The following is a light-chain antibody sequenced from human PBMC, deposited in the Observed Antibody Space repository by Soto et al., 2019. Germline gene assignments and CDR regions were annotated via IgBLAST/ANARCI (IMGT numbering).Light chain of an antibody. Sequence: QSVLTQPPSVSAAPGQKVTISCSGSSSNIGDNYVSWYQQLPVTAPQLLIYDNIERPSGIPDRFSGSKSGTSATLGITGVQTGDEADYYCGTWDSSLSAVVFGGGTKLTVL. CDR1: SSNIGDNY. CDR3: GTWDSSLSAVV. CDR2: DNI. V-gene: IGLV1-51*01. J-gene: IGLJ2*01.